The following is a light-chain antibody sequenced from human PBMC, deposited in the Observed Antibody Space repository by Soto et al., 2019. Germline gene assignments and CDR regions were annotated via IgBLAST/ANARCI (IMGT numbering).Light chain of an antibody. Sequence: QSALDQPASVSGSPGQSITISCTGTSSDVGGYKYVSWYQQHPDKAPKLIIYGVTNRPSGISNRFSGSKSGNTASLTISGLQAEDEADYYCSSYTSSSSYVFGTGTKVTVL. CDR1: SSDVGGYKY. CDR2: GVT. CDR3: SSYTSSSSYV. J-gene: IGLJ1*01. V-gene: IGLV2-14*01.